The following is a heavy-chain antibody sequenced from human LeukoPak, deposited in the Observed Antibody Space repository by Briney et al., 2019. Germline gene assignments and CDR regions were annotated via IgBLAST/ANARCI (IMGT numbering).Heavy chain of an antibody. CDR3: ARIYYFGDNNWRYFDN. Sequence: PGGSLRLSCAASGFTFNCYWMSWVRQAPGKGLEWVANIDPDGSEKQYGDSVKGRFTASRDNAKNSLYLQMNSLRAEDTAIYYCARIYYFGDNNWRYFDNWGQGTLVTVSS. J-gene: IGHJ4*02. V-gene: IGHV3-7*01. D-gene: IGHD3-10*01. CDR1: GFTFNCYW. CDR2: IDPDGSEK.